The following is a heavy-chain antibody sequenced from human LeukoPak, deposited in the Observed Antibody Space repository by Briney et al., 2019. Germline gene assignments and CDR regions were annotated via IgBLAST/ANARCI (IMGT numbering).Heavy chain of an antibody. D-gene: IGHD2-2*01. CDR2: INHSGRT. CDR3: ARGPTGYCSSISCAKFDY. V-gene: IGHV4-34*01. J-gene: IGHJ4*02. CDR1: GGSFSGYY. Sequence: PSETLSLTCAVYGGSFSGYYWSWVRQPPGKGREWIGEINHSGRTNYNPSLKSRVTISVDTSKNQFSLKLSSVTAADTAVYYCARGPTGYCSSISCAKFDYWGEGTLVTVSS.